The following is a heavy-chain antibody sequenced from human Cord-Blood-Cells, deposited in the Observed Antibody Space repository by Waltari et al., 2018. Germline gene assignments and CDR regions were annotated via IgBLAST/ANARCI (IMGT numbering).Heavy chain of an antibody. CDR1: GGSFSGYY. Sequence: AGLLKPSETLSLTCAVYGGSFSGYYWSWIRQPPGKGLEWIGEINHSGSTNYNPSLKSRVTISVDTSKNQFSLKLSSVTAADTAVYYCARGYGYNYYWGQGTLVTVSS. J-gene: IGHJ4*02. CDR2: INHSGST. D-gene: IGHD5-12*01. V-gene: IGHV4-34*01. CDR3: ARGYGYNYY.